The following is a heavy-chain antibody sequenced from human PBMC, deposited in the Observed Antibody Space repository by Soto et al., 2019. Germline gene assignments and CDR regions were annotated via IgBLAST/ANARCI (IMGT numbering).Heavy chain of an antibody. CDR1: GFTFSSYA. V-gene: IGHV3-64D*06. Sequence: GGSLRLSCSASGFTFSSYAMHWVRQAPGKGLEYVSGVRGNGDPPFYADSVKGRFTISRDNSKNTLYLQMSGLSADDTAVYYCVKSRGGNNFDFFDWGQGAMVTVSS. D-gene: IGHD5-12*01. J-gene: IGHJ4*02. CDR2: VRGNGDPP. CDR3: VKSRGGNNFDFFD.